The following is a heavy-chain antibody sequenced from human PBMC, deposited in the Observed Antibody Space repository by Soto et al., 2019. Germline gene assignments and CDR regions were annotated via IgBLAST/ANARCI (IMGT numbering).Heavy chain of an antibody. CDR1: GGSIVTSTYY. CDR3: ATSAANIRSAFDV. CDR2: IYYSGTT. Sequence: QLQLRESGPGLVKPSETLSLTCSVHGGSIVTSTYYWGWIRQSPEKGLEWIASIYYSGTTYSSPSLESRVALSVDTSKTQFSLSRSSVTAADTAVYYCATSAANIRSAFDVWGQGTTVTVSS. V-gene: IGHV4-39*01. D-gene: IGHD6-13*01. J-gene: IGHJ3*01.